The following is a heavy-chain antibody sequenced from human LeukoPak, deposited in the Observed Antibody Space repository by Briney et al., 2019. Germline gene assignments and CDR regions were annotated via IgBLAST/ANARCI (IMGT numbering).Heavy chain of an antibody. CDR1: GFTFSNAW. D-gene: IGHD2-8*01. CDR3: TTSDCTNGVCSVTAGYFQH. J-gene: IGHJ1*01. Sequence: GGSLRLSCAASGFTFSNAWMSWVRQAPGKGLEWVGRIKSKTDGGTTDYAAPVKGRFTISRDDSKNTLYLQMNSLKTEDTAVYYCTTSDCTNGVCSVTAGYFQHWGQGTLVTVSS. CDR2: IKSKTDGGTT. V-gene: IGHV3-15*01.